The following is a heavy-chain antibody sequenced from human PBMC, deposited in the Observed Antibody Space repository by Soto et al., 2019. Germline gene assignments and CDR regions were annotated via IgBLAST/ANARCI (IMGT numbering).Heavy chain of an antibody. V-gene: IGHV3-15*01. CDR3: TTVVVVPAANP. Sequence: EVQLVECGGGLVKPGWSLRLSCAASGFTFSNAWMSWVRQAPGKGLEWVGRIKSKTDGGTTDYAAPVKGRFTISREDSNKTLYLQMNSLKTEHTDVYYCTTVVVVPAANPWGQGTLVTVSS. CDR1: GFTFSNAW. D-gene: IGHD2-2*01. CDR2: IKSKTDGGTT. J-gene: IGHJ5*02.